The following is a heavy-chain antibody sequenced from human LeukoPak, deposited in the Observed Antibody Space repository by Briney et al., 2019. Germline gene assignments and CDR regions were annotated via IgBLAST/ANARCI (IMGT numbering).Heavy chain of an antibody. J-gene: IGHJ4*02. CDR3: AKDRGPERGYFDY. CDR2: ISYDGSNK. Sequence: GRSLRLSCAASGFTFSSYGMHWVRQAPGKGLEWVAVISYDGSNKYYADSVKGRFTISRDNSKNTLYLQMNSLRAEDTAVYYCAKDRGPERGYFDYWGQGTLVTVSS. CDR1: GFTFSSYG. V-gene: IGHV3-30*18. D-gene: IGHD1-1*01.